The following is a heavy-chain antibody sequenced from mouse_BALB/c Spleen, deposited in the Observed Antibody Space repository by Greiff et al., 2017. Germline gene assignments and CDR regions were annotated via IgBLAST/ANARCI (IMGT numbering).Heavy chain of an antibody. CDR3: AKHSAARVPSFFDY. Sequence: QVQLQQSGPGLVAPSQSLSITCTVSGFSLTDYGVSWIRQPPGKGLEWLGVIWGGGSTYYNSALKSRLSISKDNSKSQVFLKMNSLQTDDTAMYYCAKHSAARVPSFFDYWGQGTTLTVSS. J-gene: IGHJ2*01. CDR1: GFSLTDYG. V-gene: IGHV2-6-5*01. CDR2: IWGGGST. D-gene: IGHD3-1*01.